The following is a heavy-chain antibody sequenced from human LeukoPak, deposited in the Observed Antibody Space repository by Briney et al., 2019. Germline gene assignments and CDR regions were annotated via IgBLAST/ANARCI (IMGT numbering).Heavy chain of an antibody. CDR3: ARAEPYGDYDI. CDR2: IKSKTDGGTT. D-gene: IGHD4-17*01. CDR1: GFTFSNAW. V-gene: IGHV3-15*05. Sequence: PGGSLRLSCAASGFTFSNAWMSWVRQAPGKGLEWVGRIKSKTDGGTTDYAAPVKGRFTISRDDSKNTLYLQMNSLRAEDTAVYYCARAEPYGDYDIWGQGTLVTVSS. J-gene: IGHJ4*02.